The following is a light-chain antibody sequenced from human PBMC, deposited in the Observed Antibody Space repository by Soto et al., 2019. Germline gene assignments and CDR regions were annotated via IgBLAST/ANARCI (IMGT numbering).Light chain of an antibody. J-gene: IGKJ1*01. V-gene: IGKV3-15*01. CDR2: GAS. Sequence: EIVMTQSPATLSVSPGERATLSCRASQSVSSNLVWYQQKPGQAPRLLIYGASTRATGIPARFSGSGSGTEFTLTISSLQSEDFAVYYCQQYNNWPFWTFGQGTKVEIK. CDR1: QSVSSN. CDR3: QQYNNWPFWT.